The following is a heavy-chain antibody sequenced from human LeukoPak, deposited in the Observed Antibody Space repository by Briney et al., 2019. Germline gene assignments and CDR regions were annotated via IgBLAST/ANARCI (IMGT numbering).Heavy chain of an antibody. Sequence: GASVKVSCKASGYTFTSYAVHWVRQAPGQRLEWMGWINTDNGNTKYSQKFQGRVTFTRDTSASTAYMELRSLRSDDTAVYYCARGSVLGDFWSRGMDVWGQGTTVTVSS. CDR3: ARGSVLGDFWSRGMDV. V-gene: IGHV1-3*04. D-gene: IGHD3-3*01. CDR1: GYTFTSYA. J-gene: IGHJ6*02. CDR2: INTDNGNT.